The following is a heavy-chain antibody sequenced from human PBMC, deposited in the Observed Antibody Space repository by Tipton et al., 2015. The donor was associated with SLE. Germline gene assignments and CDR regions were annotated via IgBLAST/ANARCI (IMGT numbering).Heavy chain of an antibody. V-gene: IGHV4-61*02. CDR1: GGSISSGSYY. Sequence: TLSLTCTVSGGSISSGSYYWSWIRQPAGKGLEWIGRIYTSGSTNYNPSLKSRVTISVDTPKNQFSLKLSSVTAADTAVYYCARGFTMVRGLFDYWGQGTLVTVSS. CDR2: IYTSGST. CDR3: ARGFTMVRGLFDY. D-gene: IGHD3-10*01. J-gene: IGHJ4*02.